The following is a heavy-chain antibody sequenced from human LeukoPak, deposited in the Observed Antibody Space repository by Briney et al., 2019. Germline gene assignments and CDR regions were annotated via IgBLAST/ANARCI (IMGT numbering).Heavy chain of an antibody. CDR2: IYYSGST. CDR3: ARRHLEGYNAYGLFDY. V-gene: IGHV4-39*07. Sequence: SETLSLTCTVSGGSISSSSYYWGWIRQPPGKGLEWIGSIYYSGSTYYNPSLKSRVTISVDKSKNLFSLKLSSVTAADAGVYHCARRHLEGYNAYGLFDYWGQGTLVTVSS. J-gene: IGHJ4*02. CDR1: GGSISSSSYY. D-gene: IGHD5-12*01.